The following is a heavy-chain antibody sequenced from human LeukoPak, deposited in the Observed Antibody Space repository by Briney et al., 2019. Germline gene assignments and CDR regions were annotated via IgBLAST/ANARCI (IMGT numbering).Heavy chain of an antibody. Sequence: QTGGSLRLSCAASGFTFSSYGMSWIRQAPGKGLEWVSYISSSGSTIYYADSVKGRFTISRDNAKNSLYLQMNSLRAEDTAVYYCARAGVAAAGSDYWGQGTLVTVSS. V-gene: IGHV3-48*04. D-gene: IGHD6-13*01. CDR3: ARAGVAAAGSDY. CDR1: GFTFSSYG. CDR2: ISSSGSTI. J-gene: IGHJ4*02.